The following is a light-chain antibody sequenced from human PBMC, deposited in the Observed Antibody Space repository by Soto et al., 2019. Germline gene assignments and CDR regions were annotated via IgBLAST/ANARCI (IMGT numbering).Light chain of an antibody. CDR3: QQSYSTPRGLT. J-gene: IGKJ4*01. CDR2: DAS. V-gene: IGKV1-39*01. Sequence: DIQMTQSPSSLSASVGDRVTITCRASQSVSNYLHWYQQKPGKAPNLLIYDASTLQSGVPSRFSGSGYGTDLTLTISSLQREDFATYYCQQSYSTPRGLTCGGGTKVDIK. CDR1: QSVSNY.